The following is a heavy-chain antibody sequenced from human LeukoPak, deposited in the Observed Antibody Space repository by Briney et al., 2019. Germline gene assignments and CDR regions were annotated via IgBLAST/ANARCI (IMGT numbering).Heavy chain of an antibody. V-gene: IGHV4-34*01. Sequence: SETLSLTCAVYGGSFSGYYWGWIRQTPGKGLEWIGEINHGGSTNYNPSLKSRVTLSVDTSKNQFSLNLASVTAADTAVYYCARLIRATDYFDNWGQGTLVTVSS. CDR2: INHGGST. CDR1: GGSFSGYY. CDR3: ARLIRATDYFDN. J-gene: IGHJ4*02. D-gene: IGHD1-26*01.